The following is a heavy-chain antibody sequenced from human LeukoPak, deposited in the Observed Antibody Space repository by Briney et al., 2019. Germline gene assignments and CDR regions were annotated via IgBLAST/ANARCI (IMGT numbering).Heavy chain of an antibody. CDR3: ACLGDVVAATFGYFDY. D-gene: IGHD2-15*01. Sequence: PGGSLRLSCVASGFTFTSHAMSWVRQAPGKGLEWVSAISGSGGSTYYADSVKGRFTISRDNSKNTLYLQMNSLRAEDTAVYYCACLGDVVAATFGYFDYWGQGTLVTVSS. J-gene: IGHJ4*02. CDR2: ISGSGGST. V-gene: IGHV3-23*01. CDR1: GFTFTSHA.